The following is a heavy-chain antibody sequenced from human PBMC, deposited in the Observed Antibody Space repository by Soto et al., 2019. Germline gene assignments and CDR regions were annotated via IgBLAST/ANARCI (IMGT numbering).Heavy chain of an antibody. CDR2: ISDNGGST. CDR1: GFTFSDYS. Sequence: GGSLRLSCSASGFTFSDYSMHWVREAPGKGLEYVAVISDNGGSTYYTKSVRGRFTISRDNSKDTLYLQMGGLITEDTAVYYCVRESAGLFDPWGQGTLVTVSS. CDR3: VRESAGLFDP. V-gene: IGHV3-64D*08. J-gene: IGHJ5*02.